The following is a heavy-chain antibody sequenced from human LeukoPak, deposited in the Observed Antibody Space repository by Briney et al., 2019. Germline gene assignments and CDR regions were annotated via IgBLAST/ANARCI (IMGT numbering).Heavy chain of an antibody. V-gene: IGHV3-30*18. CDR2: ISYDGSNK. Sequence: PGGSLTLSCAASGFTFSTYGMHRVRQAPGKGLERVAVISYDGSNKYYADSVKGRFTIPRDNSKNTLYLQMNSLRAEDTAVYYCAKDNGDYGDHFADYWGQGTLVTASS. J-gene: IGHJ4*02. CDR1: GFTFSTYG. D-gene: IGHD4-17*01. CDR3: AKDNGDYGDHFADY.